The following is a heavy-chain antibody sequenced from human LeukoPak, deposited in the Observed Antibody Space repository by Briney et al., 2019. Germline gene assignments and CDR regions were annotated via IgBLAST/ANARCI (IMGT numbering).Heavy chain of an antibody. CDR3: AKDDGFY. V-gene: IGHV3-23*01. J-gene: IGHJ4*02. D-gene: IGHD3-10*01. Sequence: GGSLRPSCAASGFTFSSHAMSWVRQAPGKGLEWVSAISGSGGRAYYADSVKGRFTISRDNSKDTLYLQMNSLRAEDTAVYYCAKDDGFYWGQGTLVTVSS. CDR2: ISGSGGRA. CDR1: GFTFSSHA.